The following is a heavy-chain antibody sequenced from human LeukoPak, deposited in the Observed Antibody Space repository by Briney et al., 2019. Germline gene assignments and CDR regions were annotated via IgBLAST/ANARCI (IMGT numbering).Heavy chain of an antibody. CDR2: INPSGGGT. V-gene: IGHV1-46*01. CDR1: GYTFTSYY. Sequence: ASVKVSCKASGYTFTSYYMHWVRQAPGQGLEWMGIINPSGGGTSYAQKFQGRVTMTRDTSTSTVYVELSSLRSEDTAVYYCARENSGYGMDVWGQGTTVTVSS. CDR3: ARENSGYGMDV. D-gene: IGHD3-10*01. J-gene: IGHJ6*02.